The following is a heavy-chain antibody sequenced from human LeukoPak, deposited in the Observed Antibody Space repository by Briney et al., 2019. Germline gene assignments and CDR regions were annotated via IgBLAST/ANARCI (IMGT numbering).Heavy chain of an antibody. CDR2: IIPILGIA. J-gene: IGHJ4*02. CDR1: GGTFSSYA. Sequence: GASVKVSCKASGGTFSSYAISWVRQAPGQGLEWMGRIIPILGIANYAQKFQGRVTITADKSTSTAYMELSSLASDDTAVYYCARIPADSSSYYYISYFDYWGQGTLVTVSS. V-gene: IGHV1-69*04. D-gene: IGHD3-22*01. CDR3: ARIPADSSSYYYISYFDY.